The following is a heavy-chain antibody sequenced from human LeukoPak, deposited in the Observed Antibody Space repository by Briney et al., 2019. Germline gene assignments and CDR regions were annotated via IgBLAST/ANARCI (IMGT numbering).Heavy chain of an antibody. Sequence: GGSLRLSCTASGFTFDTYVMSWVRQAPGKGLEWSSPISVLVGSTYYDDSVKGRFIISSDNSKHTLYLQMNSLRVEDTAVYYCAKDFSARTTPIQYNWFDPWGQGTLVTVSS. CDR2: ISVLVGST. D-gene: IGHD1-7*01. CDR3: AKDFSARTTPIQYNWFDP. J-gene: IGHJ5*02. V-gene: IGHV3-23*01. CDR1: GFTFDTYV.